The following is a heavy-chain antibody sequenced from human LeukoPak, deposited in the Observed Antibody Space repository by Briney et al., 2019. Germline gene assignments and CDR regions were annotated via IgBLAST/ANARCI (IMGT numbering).Heavy chain of an antibody. Sequence: SETLSLACTISDDSISNNRYFWAWIRRPPWKGLGWIGSINYSGRTYYNPSLKTRLTMSVDTAKTQFSLRPTSVTAADTAVYYWARTNPWELNYYFDYWGQGTLVTVSS. V-gene: IGHV4-39*07. D-gene: IGHD1-7*01. J-gene: IGHJ4*02. CDR2: INYSGRT. CDR3: ARTNPWELNYYFDY. CDR1: DDSISNNRYF.